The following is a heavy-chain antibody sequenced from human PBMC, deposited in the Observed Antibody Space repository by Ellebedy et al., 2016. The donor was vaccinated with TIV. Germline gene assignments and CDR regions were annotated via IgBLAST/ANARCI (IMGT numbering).Heavy chain of an antibody. CDR3: ARDRSGWQVD. Sequence: GESLKISCAASGFTLDDYSMHWVRQAPGKGLEWVSFISWDGYSTYYADSVKGRFTISRDKSKNTLYLQMNSLRAEDTSVYYCARDRSGWQVDWGQGTLVTVSS. CDR2: ISWDGYST. J-gene: IGHJ4*02. V-gene: IGHV3-43*01. CDR1: GFTLDDYS. D-gene: IGHD6-19*01.